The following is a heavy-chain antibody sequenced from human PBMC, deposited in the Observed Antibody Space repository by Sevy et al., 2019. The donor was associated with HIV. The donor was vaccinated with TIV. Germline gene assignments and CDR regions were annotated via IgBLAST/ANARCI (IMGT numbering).Heavy chain of an antibody. CDR2: ISAYNGNT. Sequence: ASVKVSCKASGYTFTSYGISWVRQAPGQGLEWMGWISAYNGNTNYAQKLQGRVTMTTDTSTSTAYMELRSLRSDDTAVYYCARAPSYYDFWSGYYIPYYYYYYMDVWGKGTTVTVSS. J-gene: IGHJ6*03. V-gene: IGHV1-18*01. CDR1: GYTFTSYG. CDR3: ARAPSYYDFWSGYYIPYYYYYYMDV. D-gene: IGHD3-3*01.